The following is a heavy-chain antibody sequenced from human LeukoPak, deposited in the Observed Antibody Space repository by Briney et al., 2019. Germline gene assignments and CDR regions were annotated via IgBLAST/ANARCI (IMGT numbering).Heavy chain of an antibody. J-gene: IGHJ6*02. CDR3: ARDELPPPTSIIVVVPAAMGNYYYYGMDV. V-gene: IGHV1-18*01. D-gene: IGHD2-2*01. CDR1: GGTFSSYG. CDR2: ISAYNGNT. Sequence: ASVKVSCKASGGTFSSYGISWVRQAPGQGLEWMGWISAYNGNTNYAQKLQGRVTMTTDTSTSTAYMELRSLRSDDTAVYYCARDELPPPTSIIVVVPAAMGNYYYYGMDVWGQGTTVTVSS.